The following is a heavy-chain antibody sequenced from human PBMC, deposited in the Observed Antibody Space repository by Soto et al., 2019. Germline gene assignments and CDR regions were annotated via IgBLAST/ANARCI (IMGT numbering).Heavy chain of an antibody. Sequence: PGGSLRLSCAASGFTFSSYAMSWVRQAPGKGLEWVSAISGSGGSTYYADSVKGRFTISRDNSKNTLYLQMNSLRAEDTAVYYCEKSNYHWNDGNWFDPWGQGTLVTVSS. CDR1: GFTFSSYA. V-gene: IGHV3-23*01. CDR3: EKSNYHWNDGNWFDP. D-gene: IGHD1-20*01. CDR2: ISGSGGST. J-gene: IGHJ5*02.